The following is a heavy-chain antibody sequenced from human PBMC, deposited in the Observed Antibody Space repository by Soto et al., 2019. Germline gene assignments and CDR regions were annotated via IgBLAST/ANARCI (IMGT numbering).Heavy chain of an antibody. J-gene: IGHJ4*02. CDR1: GYTFTGYY. V-gene: IGHV1-2*04. D-gene: IGHD4-4*01. CDR3: AILHGSNPRADKQILDY. Sequence: ASVKVSCKASGYTFTGYYMHWVRQAPGQGLEWMGWINPNSGGTNYAQKYQGWVTMTRDTSISTAYMELSRLRSDDTAVYYCAILHGSNPRADKQILDYWGQGTLVTVSS. CDR2: INPNSGGT.